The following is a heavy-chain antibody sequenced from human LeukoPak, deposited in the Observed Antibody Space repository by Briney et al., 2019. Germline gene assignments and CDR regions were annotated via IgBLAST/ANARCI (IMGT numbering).Heavy chain of an antibody. CDR2: SYSAGAT. V-gene: IGHV3-66*02. CDR3: TGRKQTVKGYFDF. Sequence: PGGSLTLSCAASGFTVSSNLMTWVRQSPGRGLEWLSSSYSAGATYYADSVKGRFTISRDDSKKTVYLQMHSLRTEDTAVYHCTGRKQTVKGYFDFWGQGTLVTVSS. D-gene: IGHD1/OR15-1a*01. J-gene: IGHJ4*02. CDR1: GFTVSSNL.